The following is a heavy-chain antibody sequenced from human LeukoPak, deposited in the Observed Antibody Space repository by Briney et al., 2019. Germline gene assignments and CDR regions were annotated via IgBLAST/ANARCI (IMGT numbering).Heavy chain of an antibody. CDR3: TTADTAMAY. Sequence: PGGSLRLSCAASGFTFSNAWMSWVRQAPGKGLEWVGRVKTKTDGGTTDYAAPVKGRFTISRDDSKSTLFLQMNGLKTEDTAVYYCTTADTAMAYWGQGILVTVSS. CDR1: GFTFSNAW. J-gene: IGHJ4*02. D-gene: IGHD5-18*01. CDR2: VKTKTDGGTT. V-gene: IGHV3-15*01.